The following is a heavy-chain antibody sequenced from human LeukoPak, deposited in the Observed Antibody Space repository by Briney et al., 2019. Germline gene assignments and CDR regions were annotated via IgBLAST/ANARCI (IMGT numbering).Heavy chain of an antibody. CDR3: ARVDWGNAADYPNWLDP. V-gene: IGHV4-39*07. CDR2: IYFGGST. J-gene: IGHJ5*02. Sequence: SETLSLTCTVSGGSIISSSHYWGWIRQPPGTGLEWIANIYFGGSTAYNPSLKSRVTISIDTSKNQFSLRLNSVTAADTAVYYCARVDWGNAADYPNWLDPWGQGTLVTVSS. D-gene: IGHD2-21*01. CDR1: GGSIISSSHY.